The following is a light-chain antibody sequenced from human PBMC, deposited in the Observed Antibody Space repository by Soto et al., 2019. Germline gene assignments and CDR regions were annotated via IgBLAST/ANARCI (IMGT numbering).Light chain of an antibody. CDR3: QQFSSYPLT. V-gene: IGKV3-11*01. CDR2: DAS. CDR1: QSVSLS. J-gene: IGKJ4*01. Sequence: VVLTQSPATLSLSPGGRATLSCRASQSVSLSLAWYQQKPGQAPRLLIYDASKRASGFPARFSGSGSGTDFTLTISRLEPEDFAVYYCQQFSSYPLTFGGGTKVDIK.